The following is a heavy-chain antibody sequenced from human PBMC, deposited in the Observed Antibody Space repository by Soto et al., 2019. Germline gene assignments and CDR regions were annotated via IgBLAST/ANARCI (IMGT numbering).Heavy chain of an antibody. D-gene: IGHD5-12*01. J-gene: IGHJ4*02. CDR2: IIPTIGTT. Sequence: QVQLVQSGAEVKKPGSSVKVSCKASGDTFTIFAISWVRQAPGQGLEWMGGIIPTIGTTNYAQRSQGRITITGDESTGTAYMELSSLKSEDTAVYYCARDLGSGYDPGDYWGQGTLVTFSS. CDR1: GDTFTIFA. CDR3: ARDLGSGYDPGDY. V-gene: IGHV1-69*12.